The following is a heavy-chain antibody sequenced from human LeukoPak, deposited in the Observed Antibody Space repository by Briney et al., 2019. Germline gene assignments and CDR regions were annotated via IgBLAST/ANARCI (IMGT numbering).Heavy chain of an antibody. J-gene: IGHJ2*01. V-gene: IGHV1-2*02. CDR2: INPNSGGT. CDR1: GYTFTGYY. D-gene: IGHD2-15*01. Sequence: VSVKVSCKASGYTFTGYYVHWVRQAPGQGLEWMGWINPNSGGTNYAQKFQGRVTMTRDTSISTAYMELSRLRSDDTAVYYCARESSAELLRNWYFDLWGRGTLVTVSS. CDR3: ARESSAELLRNWYFDL.